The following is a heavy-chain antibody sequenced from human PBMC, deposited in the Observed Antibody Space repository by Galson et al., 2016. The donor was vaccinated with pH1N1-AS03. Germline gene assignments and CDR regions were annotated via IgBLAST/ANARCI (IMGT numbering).Heavy chain of an antibody. CDR2: IAATGPT. D-gene: IGHD5-12*01. J-gene: IGHJ6*04. CDR3: AVWGYISGTHGLDV. CDR1: GFTVTRND. V-gene: IGHV3-13*01. Sequence: SLRLSCAASGFTVTRNDMHWVRQATGKGLEWVSIIAATGPTHYADSVKGRFTISRGIPQNSLYLQMDSLRADDTAVCYCAVWGYISGTHGLDVWGKGTTVTVSS.